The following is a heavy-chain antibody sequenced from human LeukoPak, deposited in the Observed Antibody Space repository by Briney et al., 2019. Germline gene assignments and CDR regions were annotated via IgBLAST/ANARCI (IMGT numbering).Heavy chain of an antibody. CDR1: GDSVSSDRAA. CDR2: TYYRSKWFD. V-gene: IGHV6-1*01. Sequence: SQTLSLTCAISGDSVSSDRAAWHWIRQSPSRGLEWLGRTYYRSKWFDEYAVSVKSRITIKPDTSRNQFSLHLNSVTPEDTAVYLCARTTVYDGSKYYGLDVWGQGTTVTVSS. CDR3: ARTTVYDGSKYYGLDV. J-gene: IGHJ6*02. D-gene: IGHD5/OR15-5a*01.